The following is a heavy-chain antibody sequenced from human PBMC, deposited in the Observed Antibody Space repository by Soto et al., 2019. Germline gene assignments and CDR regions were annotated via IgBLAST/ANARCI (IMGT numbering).Heavy chain of an antibody. Sequence: QVQLVESGGGVVQPGRSLRLSCAVSGFTVSTYGMHWVRQAHGKGLEWVAVISRDGGTKFYADSVKGRFTISRDNSRNTLFLEMNSLRGADMAVYYCTGEVASGYWGQGTLVTVSS. D-gene: IGHD2-8*02. CDR3: TGEVASGY. V-gene: IGHV3-30*03. CDR1: GFTVSTYG. CDR2: ISRDGGTK. J-gene: IGHJ4*02.